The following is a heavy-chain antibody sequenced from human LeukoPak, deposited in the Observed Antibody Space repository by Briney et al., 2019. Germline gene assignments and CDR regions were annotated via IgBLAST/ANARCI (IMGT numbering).Heavy chain of an antibody. Sequence: GGSLRLPCAASGFTFDDYAMHWVRQAPGKGLEWVSGISWNSGSIGYADSVKGRFTISRDNAKNSLYLQMNSLRAEDTALYYCAKAIYCGGDCYPEYFQHWGQGTLVTVSS. D-gene: IGHD2-21*02. CDR2: ISWNSGSI. CDR1: GFTFDDYA. J-gene: IGHJ1*01. V-gene: IGHV3-9*01. CDR3: AKAIYCGGDCYPEYFQH.